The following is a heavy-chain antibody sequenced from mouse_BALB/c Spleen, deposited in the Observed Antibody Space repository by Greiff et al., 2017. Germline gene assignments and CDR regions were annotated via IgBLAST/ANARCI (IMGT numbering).Heavy chain of an antibody. D-gene: IGHD2-12*01. CDR2: IITGSGST. CDR1: GYTFSSYW. CDR3: ARIVTRKCFAY. Sequence: QVQLKESGAELMKPGASVKISCKATGYTFSSYWIEWVKQSPGHGLEWIGEIITGSGSTNYNEKFKGKATFTADTSSNTAYMQLSSLTSEDSAVYYYARIVTRKCFAYWGQGTLVTVSA. V-gene: IGHV1-9*01. J-gene: IGHJ3*01.